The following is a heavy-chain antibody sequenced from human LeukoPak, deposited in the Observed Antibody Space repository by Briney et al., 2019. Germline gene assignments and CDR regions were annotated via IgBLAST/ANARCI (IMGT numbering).Heavy chain of an antibody. Sequence: GGSLRLSCAASGFTFSSYRMNWVRQAPGKVLELVSSISSSSSYIYYADLVKGRFTISRDNAKDSLYLQMNSLGDEDTAVYYCARVSVTGGNYYYYMDVWGKGITVTVSS. J-gene: IGHJ6*03. CDR2: ISSSSSYI. V-gene: IGHV3-21*01. D-gene: IGHD2-21*02. CDR3: ARVSVTGGNYYYYMDV. CDR1: GFTFSSYR.